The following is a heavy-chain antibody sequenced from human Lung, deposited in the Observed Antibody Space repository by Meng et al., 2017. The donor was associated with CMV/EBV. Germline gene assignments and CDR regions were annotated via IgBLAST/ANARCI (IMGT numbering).Heavy chain of an antibody. V-gene: IGHV3-33*06. Sequence: SCAASGFPFSTYGMHWVRQAPGKGLEWVAVIWYDGSNTHYADSVKGRFTISRDNSKRTLDLQMNSLRGEDTAVYYRAKGPYCTTSSCHGGMAFDIXGRGXLVTVSS. CDR2: IWYDGSNT. D-gene: IGHD2-8*01. J-gene: IGHJ3*02. CDR3: AKGPYCTTSSCHGGMAFDI. CDR1: GFPFSTYG.